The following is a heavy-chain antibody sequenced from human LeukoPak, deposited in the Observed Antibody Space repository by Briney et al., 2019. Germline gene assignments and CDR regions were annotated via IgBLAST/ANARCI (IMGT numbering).Heavy chain of an antibody. V-gene: IGHV1-46*01. CDR1: GYTFTSYY. Sequence: ASVKVSCKASGYTFTSYYMHWVRQAPGQGLEWMGIINPSGGSTSYAQKFQGRVTMTRDMSTSTVYMELSSLRSEDTAVYYCARVSRKQQLAGAFDIWGQGTMVTVSS. CDR3: ARVSRKQQLAGAFDI. J-gene: IGHJ3*02. D-gene: IGHD6-13*01. CDR2: INPSGGST.